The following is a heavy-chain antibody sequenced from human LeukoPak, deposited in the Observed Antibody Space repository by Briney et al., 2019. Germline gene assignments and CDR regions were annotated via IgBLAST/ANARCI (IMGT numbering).Heavy chain of an antibody. J-gene: IGHJ4*02. V-gene: IGHV4-34*01. CDR2: INHSGST. Sequence: PSETLSLTCAVYGGSFSGYYWSWIRQPPGKGLEWIGEINHSGSTNYNPSLKSRVTISVDTSKNQFSLKLSSVTAADTAVYYCARHRYYYGSGSYLYWGQGTLVTVSS. CDR1: GGSFSGYY. CDR3: ARHRYYYGSGSYLY. D-gene: IGHD3-10*01.